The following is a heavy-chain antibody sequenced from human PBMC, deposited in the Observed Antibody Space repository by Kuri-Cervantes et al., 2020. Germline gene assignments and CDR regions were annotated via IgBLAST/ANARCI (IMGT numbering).Heavy chain of an antibody. Sequence: SVKVSCKASGGTFNNYAISWVRQAPGQGLEWMGGIIPIFGTANYAQKFQGRVTITADESTSTAYMELRSLRSDDTAVYYCARDGGDWFDYWGQGTLVT. V-gene: IGHV1-69*13. CDR3: ARDGGDWFDY. CDR1: GGTFNNYA. CDR2: IIPIFGTA. D-gene: IGHD2-21*02. J-gene: IGHJ4*02.